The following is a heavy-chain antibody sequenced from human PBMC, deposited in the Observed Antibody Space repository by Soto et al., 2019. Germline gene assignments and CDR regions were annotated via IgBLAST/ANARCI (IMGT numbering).Heavy chain of an antibody. CDR3: ARRLGSGSYYDY. V-gene: IGHV3-7*01. D-gene: IGHD6-19*01. Sequence: EVQLVESGGGLVQPGGSLRLSCAASGFTFSSSWLSWVRQTPGRGLEWVANINQDGRGKYYGDSVKGRFTISRDNAKNSLYLQMNSLRAEDTAVYYCARRLGSGSYYDYWGQGTLVTVSS. CDR1: GFTFSSSW. CDR2: INQDGRGK. J-gene: IGHJ4*02.